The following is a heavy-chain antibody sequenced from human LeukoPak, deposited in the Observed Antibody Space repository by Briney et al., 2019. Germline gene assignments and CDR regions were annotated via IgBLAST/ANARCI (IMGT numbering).Heavy chain of an antibody. Sequence: ASVKVSCKASGYTFTGYYMHWVRQAPGQGLEWMGWINPNSGGTNYAQKFQGRVTMTRDTSISTAYMELSRLRSDDTAVYCCARGLLYYYDSSGYYPNDAFDIWGQGTMVTVFS. CDR2: INPNSGGT. CDR3: ARGLLYYYDSSGYYPNDAFDI. V-gene: IGHV1-2*02. CDR1: GYTFTGYY. J-gene: IGHJ3*02. D-gene: IGHD3-22*01.